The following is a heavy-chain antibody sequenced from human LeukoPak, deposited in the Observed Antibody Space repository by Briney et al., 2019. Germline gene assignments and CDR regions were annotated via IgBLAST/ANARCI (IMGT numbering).Heavy chain of an antibody. V-gene: IGHV3-66*01. CDR3: AGRRKEAAAFDD. D-gene: IGHD6-13*01. CDR1: GFAVSVNY. CDR2: LHSDGTT. Sequence: GGSLRLSCAASGFAVSVNYMTWVRLAPGKGLEWVSLLHSDGTTYYAESVKGRFTISTDNSKNTLYLQMNSLGVEDTALYYCAGRRKEAAAFDDWGQGTLVTVSS. J-gene: IGHJ4*02.